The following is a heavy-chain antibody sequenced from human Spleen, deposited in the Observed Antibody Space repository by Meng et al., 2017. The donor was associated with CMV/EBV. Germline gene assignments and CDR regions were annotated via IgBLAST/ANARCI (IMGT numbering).Heavy chain of an antibody. CDR2: TYYRSKWYN. J-gene: IGHJ4*02. Sequence: HVQLQQSGPGLVKPPQTLSLTWSIPGYIVSGNSAAWNWIRQSPSRGLEWLGRTYYRSKWYNDYAVSVKSRITINPDTSKNQFSLQLNSVTPEDTAVYYCARDHLGFDYWGQGTLVTVSS. CDR1: GYIVSGNSAA. CDR3: ARDHLGFDY. V-gene: IGHV6-1*01. D-gene: IGHD7-27*01.